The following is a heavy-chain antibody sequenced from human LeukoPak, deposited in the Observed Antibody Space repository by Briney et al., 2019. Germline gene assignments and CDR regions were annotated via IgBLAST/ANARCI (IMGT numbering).Heavy chain of an antibody. J-gene: IGHJ1*01. CDR3: ARVETYYYDSSGYSLEYFQH. Sequence: ASVKVSCKASGYTFTGYYMHWVRQAPGQGLEWMGWINPNSGGTNYAQKFQGRVTMTRDTSTSTVYMELSSLRSEDTAVYYCARVETYYYDSSGYSLEYFQHWGQGTLVTVSS. CDR1: GYTFTGYY. V-gene: IGHV1-2*02. CDR2: INPNSGGT. D-gene: IGHD3-22*01.